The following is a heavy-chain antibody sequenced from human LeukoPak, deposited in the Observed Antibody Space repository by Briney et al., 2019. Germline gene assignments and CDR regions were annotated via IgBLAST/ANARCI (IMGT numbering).Heavy chain of an antibody. J-gene: IGHJ5*02. CDR3: ARLPQRITMVRGARGGWFDP. D-gene: IGHD3-10*01. V-gene: IGHV4-34*01. Sequence: SETLSLTCAVYGGSFSGDFWSWIRQSPGKGLEWIGEINHGGSTTYNPSLKSRVTISVDTSKNQFSLKLSSVTAADTAVYYCARLPQRITMVRGARGGWFDPWGQGTLVTVSS. CDR2: INHGGST. CDR1: GGSFSGDF.